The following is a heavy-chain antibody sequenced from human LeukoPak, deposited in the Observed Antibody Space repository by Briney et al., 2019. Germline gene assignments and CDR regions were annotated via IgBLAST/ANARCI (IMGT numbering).Heavy chain of an antibody. CDR1: GFTFDDYT. Sequence: GGSLRLSCAASGFTFDDYTMHWVRQAPGKGLEWLSLISWDGGSTYYADSVKGRFTISRDNSKNSLYLQMNSLRTEDTALYYCAKDMLDQGYSSSWPPSSWGQGTLVTVSS. CDR3: AKDMLDQGYSSSWPPSS. CDR2: ISWDGGST. V-gene: IGHV3-43*01. J-gene: IGHJ5*02. D-gene: IGHD6-13*01.